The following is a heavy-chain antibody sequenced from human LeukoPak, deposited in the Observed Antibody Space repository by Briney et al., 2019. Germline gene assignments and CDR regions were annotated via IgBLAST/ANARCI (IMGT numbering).Heavy chain of an antibody. D-gene: IGHD1-26*01. CDR1: GYTFTSYG. CDR2: ISAYNGNT. CDR3: ARSLGATIFSLLAFDM. J-gene: IGHJ3*02. Sequence: GASVKVSCKASGYTFTSYGISWVRQAPGQGLEWMGWISAYNGNTNYTQKLQGRVTMTTDTSTSTAYMELRSLRSDDTAVYYCARSLGATIFSLLAFDMWGQGTLVTVSS. V-gene: IGHV1-18*01.